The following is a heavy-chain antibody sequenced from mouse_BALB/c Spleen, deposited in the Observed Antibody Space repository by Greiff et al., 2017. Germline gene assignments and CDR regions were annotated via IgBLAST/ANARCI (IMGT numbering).Heavy chain of an antibody. Sequence: EVKLVESGGGLVKPGGSLKLSCAASGFTFSSYAMSWVRQTPEKRLEWVASISSGGSTYYPDSVKGRFTISRDNARNILYLQMSSLRSEDMAMYYCARGQGYDGMDYWGQGTSVTVSS. CDR2: ISSGGST. CDR3: ARGQGYDGMDY. D-gene: IGHD2-2*01. J-gene: IGHJ4*01. CDR1: GFTFSSYA. V-gene: IGHV5-6-5*01.